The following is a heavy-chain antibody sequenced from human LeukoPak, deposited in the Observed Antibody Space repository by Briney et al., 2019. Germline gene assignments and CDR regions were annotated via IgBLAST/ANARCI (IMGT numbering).Heavy chain of an antibody. J-gene: IGHJ3*02. CDR3: ARDLVRIAAAGSTGAFDI. Sequence: GASVKVSFKSSGYTFTSYYMHWVRQAPGQGLEWMGIINPSGGSTSYAQKFQGRVTMTRDMSTSTVYMELSSLRSEDTAVYYCARDLVRIAAAGSTGAFDIWGQGTMVTVSS. CDR2: INPSGGST. CDR1: GYTFTSYY. D-gene: IGHD6-13*01. V-gene: IGHV1-46*01.